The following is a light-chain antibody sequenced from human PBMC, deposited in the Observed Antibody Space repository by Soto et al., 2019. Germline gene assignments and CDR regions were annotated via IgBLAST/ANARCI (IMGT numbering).Light chain of an antibody. V-gene: IGKV1-27*01. CDR2: GAS. J-gene: IGKJ4*01. CDR1: QGISNF. CDR3: QRYDSVPFT. Sequence: IQMTQSPSSLSTSLGDRVTITCRASQGISNFLAWYQQKPGKVPSLLIYGASTLQSGVPSRFSGSGSGTDFTLAISNVQPEDVATYYCQRYDSVPFTFGGGTKVDMK.